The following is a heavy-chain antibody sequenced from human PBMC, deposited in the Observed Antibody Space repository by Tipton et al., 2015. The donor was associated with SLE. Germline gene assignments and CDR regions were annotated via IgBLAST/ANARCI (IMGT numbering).Heavy chain of an antibody. CDR1: GGYITSTNW. D-gene: IGHD3-3*02. CDR3: ARGPPFMEWERNWFDP. V-gene: IGHV4-4*02. J-gene: IGHJ5*02. Sequence: TLSLTCSVSGGYITSTNWWSWVRQPPGRGLEWIGEIYHDGNTSYNPSLKSRVTISIDTSKNQFSLTLTSVTAADTALYYCARGPPFMEWERNWFDPWGQGTLVTVSS. CDR2: IYHDGNT.